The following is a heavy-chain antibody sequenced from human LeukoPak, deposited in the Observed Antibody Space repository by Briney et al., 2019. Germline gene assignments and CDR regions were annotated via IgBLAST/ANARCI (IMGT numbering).Heavy chain of an antibody. J-gene: IGHJ4*02. Sequence: SETLSLTCTVSGSSMNNYYWTWIRQSPGKGLEWIGYFHYTRNTNYNPSLRGRVTMSADTSKNHFSLKLNSVPAADTAVYYCARRARATAGGDYFDYWGQGTLVTVSS. CDR1: GSSMNNYY. V-gene: IGHV4-59*08. D-gene: IGHD6-13*01. CDR2: FHYTRNT. CDR3: ARRARATAGGDYFDY.